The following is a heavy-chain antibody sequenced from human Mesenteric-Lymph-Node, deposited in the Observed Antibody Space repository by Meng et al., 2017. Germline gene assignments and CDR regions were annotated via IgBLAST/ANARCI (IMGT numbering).Heavy chain of an antibody. Sequence: SVKVSCKASGGTFSSYAISWVRQAPGQGLEWMGGIIPIFGTANYAQKFQGRVTITTGESTSTAYMELSSLRSEDTAVYYCARDDLLGHGGYGMDVWGQGTTVTVSS. V-gene: IGHV1-69*05. J-gene: IGHJ6*02. CDR2: IIPIFGTA. CDR3: ARDDLLGHGGYGMDV. CDR1: GGTFSSYA. D-gene: IGHD3-16*01.